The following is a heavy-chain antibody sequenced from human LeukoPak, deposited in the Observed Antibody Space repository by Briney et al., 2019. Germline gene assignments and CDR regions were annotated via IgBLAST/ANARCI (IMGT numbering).Heavy chain of an antibody. CDR1: GYSFTSNY. D-gene: IGHD3-3*01. CDR2: IYPRDGST. Sequence: ASVKVSCKASGYSFTSNYIHWVRQAPGQGLEWMGMIYPRDGSTSYAQRFQDRVTVTRDTSTSTVHMELSGLRSEDTAVYYCAREGSAYYDFWSGYYRADYFDYWGQGTLVTVSS. CDR3: AREGSAYYDFWSGYYRADYFDY. V-gene: IGHV1-46*01. J-gene: IGHJ4*02.